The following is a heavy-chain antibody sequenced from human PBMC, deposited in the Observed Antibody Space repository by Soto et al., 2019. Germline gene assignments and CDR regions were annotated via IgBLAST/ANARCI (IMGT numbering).Heavy chain of an antibody. CDR1: GGTFSGHA. CDR3: ARVPSWGSRFET. J-gene: IGHJ4*02. V-gene: IGHV1-69*06. Sequence: QVQLVQSGAEVKKPGSSVKVSCEASGGTFSGHAISWVRQAPGQGPEWMGGLIPLFGTTQHAQNFQGRLTITADKSTSTAYLELTSLQYDHTAIYYSARVPSWGSRFETWGQGPLVTVSS. CDR2: LIPLFGTT. D-gene: IGHD3-16*01.